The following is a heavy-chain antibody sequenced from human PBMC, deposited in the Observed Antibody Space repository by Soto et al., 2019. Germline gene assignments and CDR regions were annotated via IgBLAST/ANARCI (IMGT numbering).Heavy chain of an antibody. CDR2: FDPEDGET. D-gene: IGHD6-19*01. J-gene: IGHJ4*02. CDR3: ATVSGTISLRGWLDKEYYFDY. V-gene: IGHV1-24*01. Sequence: GASVKVSCKVSGYTLTELSMHWVRQAPGKGLEWMGGFDPEDGETIYAQKFQGRVTMTEDTSTDTAYMELSSLRSEDTAVYYCATVSGTISLRGWLDKEYYFDYWGQGTLVTVSS. CDR1: GYTLTELS.